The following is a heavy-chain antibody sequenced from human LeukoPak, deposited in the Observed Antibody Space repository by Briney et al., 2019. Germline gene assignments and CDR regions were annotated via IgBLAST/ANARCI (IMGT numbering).Heavy chain of an antibody. CDR1: GFTFSSHW. J-gene: IGHJ3*02. CDR2: INSDGSST. Sequence: GGSLRLSCAASGFTFSSHWMYWVRQGPGKGLVWVSRINSDGSSTSYADSVKGRFTISRDNARNSLYLQMNSLRAEDTAVYYCARGASVVAGNDNAFDIWGQGTMVTVSS. CDR3: ARGASVVAGNDNAFDI. D-gene: IGHD6-19*01. V-gene: IGHV3-74*01.